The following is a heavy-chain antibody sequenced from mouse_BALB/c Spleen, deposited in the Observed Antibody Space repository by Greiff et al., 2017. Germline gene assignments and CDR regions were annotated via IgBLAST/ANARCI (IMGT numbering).Heavy chain of an antibody. D-gene: IGHD1-1*01. CDR2: INPGSGGT. Sequence: VQLQESGAELVRPGTSVKVSCKASGYAFTNYLIEWVKQRPGQGLEWIGVINPGSGGTNYNEKFKGKATLTADTSSNTAYLQLSSLTSEDTAVYYCNAFITLGYFDVWGAGTTVTVSS. CDR3: NAFITLGYFDV. J-gene: IGHJ1*01. CDR1: GYAFTNYL. V-gene: IGHV1-54*02.